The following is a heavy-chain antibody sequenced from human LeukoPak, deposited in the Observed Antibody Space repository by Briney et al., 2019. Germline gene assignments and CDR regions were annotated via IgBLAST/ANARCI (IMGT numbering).Heavy chain of an antibody. V-gene: IGHV1-69*13. CDR2: IIPKYSAS. D-gene: IGHD3-3*02. CDR3: VRPDRIFGVPAAFDA. CDR1: GGSFSDYP. J-gene: IGHJ3*01. Sequence: SVEVSCKASGGSFSDYPINWVRQAPGQGLEWLGGIIPKYSASNYAQAFQGRVTITADESTNTVYMEMSGLRPDDTAVYYCVRPDRIFGVPAAFDAWGQGTLVAVSS.